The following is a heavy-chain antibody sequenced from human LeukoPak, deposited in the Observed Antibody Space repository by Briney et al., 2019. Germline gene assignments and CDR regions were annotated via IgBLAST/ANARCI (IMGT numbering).Heavy chain of an antibody. Sequence: GGSLRLSCAASGFTFSSYGMHWVRQAPGKGLEWVAVIWYDGSNKYYADSVKGRFTISRDNSKNTLYLQMNSLRAEDTAVYYCARRTTGTHQYYFDYWGQGALVTVSS. V-gene: IGHV3-33*01. CDR2: IWYDGSNK. J-gene: IGHJ4*02. D-gene: IGHD1-1*01. CDR3: ARRTTGTHQYYFDY. CDR1: GFTFSSYG.